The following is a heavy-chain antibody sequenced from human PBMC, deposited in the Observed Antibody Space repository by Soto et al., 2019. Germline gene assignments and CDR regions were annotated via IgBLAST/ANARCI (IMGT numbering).Heavy chain of an antibody. CDR2: ISGSGGST. Sequence: PGWSLRLSCAASGFTFSIYAMSWFRKAPGKGLEWVSAISGSGGSTYYADSVKGRFTISRDNSKNTLYLQMNSLRAEDTAVYYCAKHYGSGSYSDYFDYWGQGTPVTVSS. CDR1: GFTFSIYA. V-gene: IGHV3-23*01. D-gene: IGHD3-10*01. J-gene: IGHJ4*02. CDR3: AKHYGSGSYSDYFDY.